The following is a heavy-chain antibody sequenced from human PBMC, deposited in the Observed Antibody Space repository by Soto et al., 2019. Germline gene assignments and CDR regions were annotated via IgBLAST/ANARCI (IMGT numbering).Heavy chain of an antibody. D-gene: IGHD3-22*01. V-gene: IGHV3-23*01. CDR2: ISGSGVST. CDR1: VFTFIRYA. Sequence: GALRLSGAASVFTFIRYAMRWVRQAPGKWLEWVSAISGSGVSTYYADSVKGRFTISRDNSKNTLYLQMNSLRAEDTAVYYCAKDSPPRFAKDRSDPLDYWGQGTLVSVSS. J-gene: IGHJ4*02. CDR3: AKDSPPRFAKDRSDPLDY.